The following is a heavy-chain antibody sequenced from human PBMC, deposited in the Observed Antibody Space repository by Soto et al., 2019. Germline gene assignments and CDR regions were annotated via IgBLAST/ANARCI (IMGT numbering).Heavy chain of an antibody. V-gene: IGHV1-69*13. CDR2: IIPIFGTA. D-gene: IGHD2-2*01. Sequence: SVKVSCTASGGTFSRYAISWVRQAPGQGLEWMGGIIPIFGTANYAQKFQGRVTITADESTSTAYMELSSLRSEDTAVYYCARHVPAAGYYYGMDVWGQGTTVTVSS. J-gene: IGHJ6*02. CDR3: ARHVPAAGYYYGMDV. CDR1: GGTFSRYA.